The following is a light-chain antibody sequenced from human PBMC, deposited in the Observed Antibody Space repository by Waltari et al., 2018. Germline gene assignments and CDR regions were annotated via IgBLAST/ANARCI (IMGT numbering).Light chain of an antibody. CDR1: SSAIGSYHL. CDR2: EDS. CDR3: CSYAAPMTYV. Sequence: QSALPQAASVSGSPGQSIPISCTGTSSAIGSYHLVSWNQQCPGEAPRLIIYEDSKRPSGLSNRLSGSRSGNTASLTISGLQAEDEAHYYCCSYAAPMTYVFGTGTKVTVL. J-gene: IGLJ1*01. V-gene: IGLV2-23*01.